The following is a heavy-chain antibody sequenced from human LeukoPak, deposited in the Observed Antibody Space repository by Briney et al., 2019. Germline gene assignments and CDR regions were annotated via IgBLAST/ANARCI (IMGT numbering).Heavy chain of an antibody. J-gene: IGHJ4*02. CDR3: ARVDSSGWYFDY. Sequence: ASVKVSCKASGYTFTSYDINWVRQATGQGLEWMGWMNPNSGNTGYAQKFQGRVTMTRNTSISTAYMELSSLRSEDTAVYYCARVDSSGWYFDYWGQGTLVTVSS. CDR1: GYTFTSYD. D-gene: IGHD6-19*01. CDR2: MNPNSGNT. V-gene: IGHV1-8*01.